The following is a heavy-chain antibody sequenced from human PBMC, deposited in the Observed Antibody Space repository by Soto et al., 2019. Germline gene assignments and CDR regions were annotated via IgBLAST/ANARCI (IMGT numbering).Heavy chain of an antibody. V-gene: IGHV3-23*01. Sequence: GGSLRLSCAASGFTFSSYAMSWVRQAPGKGLEWVSAISGSGGSTYYADSVKGRFTISRDNSKNTLYLQMNSLRAEDSAVYYCAKDQVEGFFWYFDLWGRGTLVTVSS. D-gene: IGHD1-26*01. CDR3: AKDQVEGFFWYFDL. J-gene: IGHJ2*01. CDR2: ISGSGGST. CDR1: GFTFSSYA.